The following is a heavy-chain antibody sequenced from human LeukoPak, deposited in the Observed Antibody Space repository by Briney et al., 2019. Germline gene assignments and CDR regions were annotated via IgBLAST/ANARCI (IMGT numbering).Heavy chain of an antibody. CDR2: ISGGVGST. Sequence: GGSLRLSCAASGFTLITYAMSWVRQTPGKGLEWVSRISGGVGSTYYAASVKGRFTISRDNFQNTLYLQMDRLRAEETVIYYCAKDGGYLFACWGQGSLVTVSS. CDR3: AKDGGYLFAC. D-gene: IGHD6-19*01. J-gene: IGHJ4*02. V-gene: IGHV3-23*01. CDR1: GFTLITYA.